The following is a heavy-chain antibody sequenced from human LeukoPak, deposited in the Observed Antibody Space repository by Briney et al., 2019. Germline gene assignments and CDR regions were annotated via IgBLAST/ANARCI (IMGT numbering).Heavy chain of an antibody. CDR3: ATVLYSSGWFDP. CDR2: IYYSGST. J-gene: IGHJ5*02. Sequence: SETLSLTCTVSGGSISRYFWSWIRQPPGKGLEWIGYIYYSGSTNYNPSLKSRITISVDTSKKQFSLKLSSVTAADTAIYYCATVLYSSGWFDPWGQGTLVTVSS. CDR1: GGSISRYF. D-gene: IGHD6-19*01. V-gene: IGHV4-59*01.